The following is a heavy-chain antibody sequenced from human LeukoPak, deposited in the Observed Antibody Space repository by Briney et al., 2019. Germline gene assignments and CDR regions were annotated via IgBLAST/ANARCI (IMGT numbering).Heavy chain of an antibody. CDR1: GYTFTGYY. CDR2: INPNSGGT. Sequence: ASVKVSCKASGYTFTGYYMHWVRQAPGQGLEWMGRINPNSGGTNYAQKFQGRVTMTRNTSISTAYMELSSLRSEDTAVYYCARGLLWSGWGKADAFDIWGQGTMVTVSS. V-gene: IGHV1-2*06. D-gene: IGHD3-3*01. CDR3: ARGLLWSGWGKADAFDI. J-gene: IGHJ3*02.